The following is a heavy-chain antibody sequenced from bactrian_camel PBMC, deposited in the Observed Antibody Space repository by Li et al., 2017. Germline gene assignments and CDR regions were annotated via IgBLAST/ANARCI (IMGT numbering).Heavy chain of an antibody. CDR3: AADSRTWSSCGALRPLDWTY. Sequence: HVQLVESGGGSVQDGGSLRLSCEASGRTYSTYCMAWFRQAPGKEREGVAGIDRDGVTKYADSVKGRFTISQDNALKILYLQLNSLKPEDTSMYYCAADSRTWSSCGALRPLDWTYRGQGTQVTVS. CDR2: IDRDGVT. D-gene: IGHD2*01. CDR1: GRTYSTYC. V-gene: IGHV3S57*01. J-gene: IGHJ4*01.